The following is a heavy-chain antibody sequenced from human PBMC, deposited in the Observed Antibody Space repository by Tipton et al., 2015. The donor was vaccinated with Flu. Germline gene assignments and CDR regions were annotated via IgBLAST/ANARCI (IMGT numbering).Heavy chain of an antibody. D-gene: IGHD3-22*01. J-gene: IGHJ4*02. V-gene: IGHV4-59*01. CDR1: GASLSDYH. CDR3: ASAPYYQDSSGYYFRKYYFDS. Sequence: TLSLTCTVSGASLSDYHWSWIRQPPGKGLEWIGYVYYSGSGNYNPSLESRITVSVGTSKNQLSLKLNSVTAADTAVYYCASAPYYQDSSGYYFRKYYFDSWGQGTLVTVSS. CDR2: VYYSGSG.